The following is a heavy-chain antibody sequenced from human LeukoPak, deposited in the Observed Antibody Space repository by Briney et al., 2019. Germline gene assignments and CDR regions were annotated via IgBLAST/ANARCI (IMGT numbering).Heavy chain of an antibody. CDR3: VRHEEGKWLQIDY. CDR1: GYSFTSYW. J-gene: IGHJ4*02. CDR2: IYPGDSDT. V-gene: IGHV5-51*01. Sequence: GESLKISCKGSGYSFTSYWIGWVRQMPGKGLEWMGIIYPGDSDTRYSPSFQGQVTFSADKSISTAYLQWSSLKASDTAMYYCVRHEEGKWLQIDYWGQGTLVTVSS. D-gene: IGHD5-24*01.